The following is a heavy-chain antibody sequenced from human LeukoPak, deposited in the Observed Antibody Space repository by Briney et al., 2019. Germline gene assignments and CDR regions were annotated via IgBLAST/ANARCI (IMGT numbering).Heavy chain of an antibody. CDR3: ARVGGGYGYFDY. CDR2: IYYSGST. V-gene: IGHV4-39*07. J-gene: IGHJ4*02. Sequence: SETLSLTCTVSGGSISSSSYYWGWIRQPPGKGLEWIGSIYYSGSTYYNPSLKSRVTMSVDTSKNQFSLKLSSVTAADTAVYYCARVGGGYGYFDYWGQGSLVTVSS. CDR1: GGSISSSSYY. D-gene: IGHD5-12*01.